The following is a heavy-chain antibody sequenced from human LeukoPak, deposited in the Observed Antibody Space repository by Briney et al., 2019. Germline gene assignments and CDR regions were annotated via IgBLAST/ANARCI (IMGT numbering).Heavy chain of an antibody. J-gene: IGHJ6*02. D-gene: IGHD6-19*01. Sequence: SQTLSLTCAISGDSVSSNSAAWNWIRRSPSRGLEWLGRTYYRSKWYNDYAVSVKSRITINPDTSKNQFSLQLNSVTPEDTAVYYCARDLKIAVAGRYYYYYYGMDVWGQGTTVTVSS. CDR1: GDSVSSNSAA. CDR2: TYYRSKWYN. V-gene: IGHV6-1*01. CDR3: ARDLKIAVAGRYYYYYYGMDV.